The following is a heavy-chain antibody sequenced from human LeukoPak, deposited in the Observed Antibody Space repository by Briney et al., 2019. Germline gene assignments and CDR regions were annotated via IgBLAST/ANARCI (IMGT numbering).Heavy chain of an antibody. D-gene: IGHD2-2*01. V-gene: IGHV3-33*01. CDR2: IWYDGSNK. CDR1: GFAFSSYG. Sequence: GGTLGLFCAARGFAFSSYGRHWVRQAPGKGLEWVAVIWYDGSNKYYADSVKGRFTISRDNSKNTLYLQMNSLRAEDTAVYYCARSSRASAATFDYWGQGTLVTVSS. J-gene: IGHJ4*02. CDR3: ARSSRASAATFDY.